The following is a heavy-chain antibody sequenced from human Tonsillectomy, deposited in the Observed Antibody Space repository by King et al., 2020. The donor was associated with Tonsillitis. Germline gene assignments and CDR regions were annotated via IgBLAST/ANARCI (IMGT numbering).Heavy chain of an antibody. CDR3: ARSLRVTTSSLPDY. CDR2: INWNGGST. D-gene: IGHD4-17*01. Sequence: VQLVESGGGVVRPGGSLRLSCAASGFIFDDYGMSWVRQAPGKGLEWGSGINWNGGSTGYADSVKGRVTISRDNAKNSLYLQMNSLRAEDTALYHCARSLRVTTSSLPDYWGQGTLVTVSS. CDR1: GFIFDDYG. V-gene: IGHV3-20*01. J-gene: IGHJ4*02.